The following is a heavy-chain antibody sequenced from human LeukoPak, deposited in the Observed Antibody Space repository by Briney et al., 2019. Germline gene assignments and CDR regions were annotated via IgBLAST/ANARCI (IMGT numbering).Heavy chain of an antibody. CDR2: IYYSGST. J-gene: IGHJ6*03. CDR3: ARVTVIYYYYYMDV. V-gene: IGHV4-59*01. Sequence: SETLSLTCTVSVGSISSYYWSWIRQPPGKGLEWIGYIYYSGSTNYNPSLKSRVTISVDTSKNQFSLKLSSVTAADTAVYYCARVTVIYYYYYMDVWGKGTTVTVSS. D-gene: IGHD4-11*01. CDR1: VGSISSYY.